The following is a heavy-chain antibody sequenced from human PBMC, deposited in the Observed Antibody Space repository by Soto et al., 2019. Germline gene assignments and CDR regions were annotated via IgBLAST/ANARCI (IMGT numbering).Heavy chain of an antibody. CDR2: INHSGSA. CDR1: GGSFSGYY. Sequence: QVQLQQWGAGLLKPSETLSLTCAVYGGSFSGYYWSWIRQPPGKGLEWIGEINHSGSANYNPSLERRLTISVDTSKNQSALEVRSVTAADTAVYYCARAKGYGANSWLDSLCQGNLGTVSS. D-gene: IGHD4-17*01. CDR3: ARAKGYGANSWLDS. J-gene: IGHJ5*01. V-gene: IGHV4-34*01.